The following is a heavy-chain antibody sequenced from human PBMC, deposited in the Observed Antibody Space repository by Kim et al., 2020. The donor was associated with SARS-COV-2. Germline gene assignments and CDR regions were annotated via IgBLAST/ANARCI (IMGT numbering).Heavy chain of an antibody. D-gene: IGHD3-22*01. CDR3: ARSPTGYYDSSGYPKHYGMYV. V-gene: IGHV3-66*01. Sequence: GGSLRLSCAASGFTVSSNYMSWVRQAPGKGLEWVSVIYSGGSTYYADSVKGRFTISRDNSKNTLYLQMNSLRAEDTAVYYCARSPTGYYDSSGYPKHYGMYVWGQGTRSPSP. CDR1: GFTVSSNY. J-gene: IGHJ6*02. CDR2: IYSGGST.